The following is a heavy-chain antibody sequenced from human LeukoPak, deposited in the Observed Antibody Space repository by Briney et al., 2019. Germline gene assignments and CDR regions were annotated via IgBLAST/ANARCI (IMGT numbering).Heavy chain of an antibody. J-gene: IGHJ4*02. V-gene: IGHV4-4*07. CDR3: ARVPPPDYDYVWGSYRELYYFDY. CDR2: IYTSGST. D-gene: IGHD3-16*02. CDR1: GGSISSYY. Sequence: PSETLSLTCTVSGGSISSYYWSWIRQPAGKGLEWIGRIYTSGSTNYNPSLKSRVTMSVDTSKNQFSLKLGSVTAADTAVYYCARVPPPDYDYVWGSYRELYYFDYWGQGTPVTVSS.